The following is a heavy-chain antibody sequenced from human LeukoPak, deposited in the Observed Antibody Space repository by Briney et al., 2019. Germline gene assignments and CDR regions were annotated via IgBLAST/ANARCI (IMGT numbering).Heavy chain of an antibody. J-gene: IGHJ6*03. CDR3: ARIVVVIYYYYYMDV. V-gene: IGHV4-39*01. CDR2: IYYSGST. CDR1: GGSISSSSYY. Sequence: SETLSLTCTVSGGSISSSSYYWGWIRQPPGKGLEWIGSIYYSGSTYYNPSLKSRVTISVDTSKNQFSLKLSSVTAADTAVYYCARIVVVIYYYYYMDVWGKGTTVTVSS. D-gene: IGHD3-22*01.